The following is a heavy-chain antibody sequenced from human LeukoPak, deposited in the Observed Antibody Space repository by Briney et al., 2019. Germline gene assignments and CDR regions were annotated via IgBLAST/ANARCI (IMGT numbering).Heavy chain of an antibody. D-gene: IGHD3-22*01. CDR2: ISSSSSYI. Sequence: GGSLRLSCAASGFTFSSHSMNWVRQAPGKGLEWVSSISSSSSYIYYADSVKGRFTISRDNAKNSLYLQMNSLRAEDTAVYYCAKDQAPNYYDSSGYYFTPDYWGQGTLVTVSS. V-gene: IGHV3-21*01. CDR3: AKDQAPNYYDSSGYYFTPDY. CDR1: GFTFSSHS. J-gene: IGHJ4*02.